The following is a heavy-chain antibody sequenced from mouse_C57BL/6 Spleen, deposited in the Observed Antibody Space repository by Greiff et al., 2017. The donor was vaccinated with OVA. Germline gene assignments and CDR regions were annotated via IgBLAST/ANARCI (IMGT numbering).Heavy chain of an antibody. CDR1: GYTFTSYW. CDR3: ARGGSSYEAMDY. J-gene: IGHJ4*01. D-gene: IGHD1-1*01. V-gene: IGHV1-55*01. Sequence: QVQLKQSGAELVKPGASVKMSCKASGYTFTSYWITWVKQRPGQGLEWIGDIYPGSGSTNYNEKFKSKATLTVDTSSSTAYMQLSSLTSEDSAVYYCARGGSSYEAMDYWGQGTSVTVSS. CDR2: IYPGSGST.